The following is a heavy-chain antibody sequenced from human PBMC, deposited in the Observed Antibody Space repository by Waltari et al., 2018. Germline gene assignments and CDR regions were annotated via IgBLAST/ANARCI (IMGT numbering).Heavy chain of an antibody. V-gene: IGHV4-39*07. CDR1: GGSISSSSYY. Sequence: QLQLQASGPGLVKPSETLSLTCTVSGGSISSSSYYWGWIRQPPGKGLGWIGSIYYSGSTYYNPSLKSRVTISVDTSKNQFSLKLSSVTAADTAVYYCARVDVNSSSAPMDVWGQGTTVTVSS. D-gene: IGHD6-6*01. CDR3: ARVDVNSSSAPMDV. CDR2: IYYSGST. J-gene: IGHJ6*02.